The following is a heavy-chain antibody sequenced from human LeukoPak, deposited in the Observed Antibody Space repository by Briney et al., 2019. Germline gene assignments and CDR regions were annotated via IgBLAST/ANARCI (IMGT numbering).Heavy chain of an antibody. J-gene: IGHJ4*02. CDR1: GFTISDHY. CDR3: ARGPDYFDY. V-gene: IGHV3-72*01. CDR2: TRNKANSYTT. Sequence: PGGSLRLSCAASGFTISDHYMDWVRQAPGKGLEWVGRTRNKANSYTTEYAASVKGRFTISRDDSKNSLYLQMNSLKTEDTAVYYCARGPDYFDYWGQGTLVTVSS.